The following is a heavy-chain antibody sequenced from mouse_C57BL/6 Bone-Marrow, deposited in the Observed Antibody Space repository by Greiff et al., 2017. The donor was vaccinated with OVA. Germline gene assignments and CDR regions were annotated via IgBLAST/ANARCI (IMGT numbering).Heavy chain of an antibody. Sequence: VQLQQPGPELVKPGASVKLSCKASGYTFTSYWMQWVKQRPGQGLEWIGEIDPSDSYTNYNQKFKGKATLTVDTSSSTAYMQLSSLTSEDSAVYYCARVTTVVFDYWGQGTTLTVSA. CDR2: IDPSDSYT. V-gene: IGHV1-50*01. CDR1: GYTFTSYW. D-gene: IGHD1-1*01. J-gene: IGHJ2*01. CDR3: ARVTTVVFDY.